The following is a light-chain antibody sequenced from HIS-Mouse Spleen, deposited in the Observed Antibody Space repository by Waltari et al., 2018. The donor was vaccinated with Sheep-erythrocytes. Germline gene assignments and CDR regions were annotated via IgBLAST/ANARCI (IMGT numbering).Light chain of an antibody. CDR1: QSVSSY. V-gene: IGKV3-11*01. Sequence: EIVLTQSPATLSLAPGERAPLSCRASQSVSSYLDWYQQKPGQAPRLLIYDASNRATGIPARFSGSGSGTDFTLTISSLEPEDFAVYYCQQRSNWYTFGQGTKLEIK. J-gene: IGKJ2*01. CDR2: DAS. CDR3: QQRSNWYT.